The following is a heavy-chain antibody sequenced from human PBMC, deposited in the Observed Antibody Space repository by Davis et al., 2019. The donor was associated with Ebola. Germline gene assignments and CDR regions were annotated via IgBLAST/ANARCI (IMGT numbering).Heavy chain of an antibody. J-gene: IGHJ6*03. V-gene: IGHV3-74*01. D-gene: IGHD1-26*01. Sequence: GESLKISCAASGFTFSSYWMHWVRQAPGKGLVWVSRMNSDGSSTSYADSVKGRFTISRDNAKSIAYLQMNSLKTEDTAVYFCTRDPPTISYQYYYMDVWGKGTTVTVSS. CDR1: GFTFSSYW. CDR3: TRDPPTISYQYYYMDV. CDR2: MNSDGSST.